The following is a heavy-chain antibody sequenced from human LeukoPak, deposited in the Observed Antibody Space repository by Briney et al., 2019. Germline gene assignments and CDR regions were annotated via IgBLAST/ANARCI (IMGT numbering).Heavy chain of an antibody. V-gene: IGHV3-30-3*02. CDR1: GFTFRTYA. CDR2: VSYDGSNK. D-gene: IGHD3-10*01. J-gene: IGHJ4*02. CDR3: AKPYYYGSRSYMDY. Sequence: PGGSLRLSCVVSGFTFRTYAMHWVRQAPGKGLEWVAVVSYDGSNKYYADSVQGRFTISRDNSRNTLHLQMNSLRAEDTAVYYCAKPYYYGSRSYMDYWGQGTLVTVSS.